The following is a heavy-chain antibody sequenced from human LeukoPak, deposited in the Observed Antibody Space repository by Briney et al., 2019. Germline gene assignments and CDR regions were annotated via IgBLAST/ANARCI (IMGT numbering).Heavy chain of an antibody. V-gene: IGHV4-34*01. CDR1: GGSFSGYY. CDR2: INHSGSS. CDR3: ARVPNIVVVVAATDAFDI. J-gene: IGHJ3*02. Sequence: SETLSLTCAVYGGSFSGYYWSWIRQPPGKGLEWIGEINHSGSSNYNPSLKSRVTISVDTSKNQFSLKLSSVTAADTAVYYGARVPNIVVVVAATDAFDIWGQGTMVTVSS. D-gene: IGHD2-15*01.